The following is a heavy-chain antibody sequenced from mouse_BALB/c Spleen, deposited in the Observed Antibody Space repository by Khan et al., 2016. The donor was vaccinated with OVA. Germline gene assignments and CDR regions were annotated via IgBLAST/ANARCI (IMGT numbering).Heavy chain of an antibody. V-gene: IGHV2-6-1*01. CDR1: GFSLTNYG. Sequence: QVHVKQSGPGLVAPSQSLSITCTISGFSLTNYGVHWIRQPPGKGLEWLVVIWSDGSTTYNSPIKSRLPIRKDNSKSQVFLKMTRRQTDDTAMYFCARQPYYHYNIMDYWGQGTSVTVSS. CDR2: IWSDGST. CDR3: ARQPYYHYNIMDY. J-gene: IGHJ4*01. D-gene: IGHD2-10*01.